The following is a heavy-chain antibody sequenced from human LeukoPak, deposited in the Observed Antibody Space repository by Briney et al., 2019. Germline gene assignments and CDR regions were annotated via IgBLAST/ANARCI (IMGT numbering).Heavy chain of an antibody. CDR3: ARDIVDRELLGY. Sequence: GGSLRLSCAASGFTFRSNSMNWVRQAPGKGLEWVSSISSSSHYIYYADSVKGRFTISRDNAKKSLYLQMNSLRAEDTAVYYCARDIVDRELLGYWGQGTLVTVSS. D-gene: IGHD1-26*01. J-gene: IGHJ4*02. CDR2: ISSSSHYI. V-gene: IGHV3-21*01. CDR1: GFTFRSNS.